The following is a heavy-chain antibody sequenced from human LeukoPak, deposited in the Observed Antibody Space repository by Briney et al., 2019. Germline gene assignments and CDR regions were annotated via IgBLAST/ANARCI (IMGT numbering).Heavy chain of an antibody. D-gene: IGHD4-17*01. CDR2: ISAYNGNT. V-gene: IGHV1-18*01. Sequence: ASVKVSCKASGYTFTSYGISWVRQAPGQGLEWMGWISAYNGNTNYAQKLQGRVTMSTDTSTSTGYMELRSLRSDDTAVYYCARVEDRTDYYYYMDVWGKGTTVTISS. CDR3: ARVEDRTDYYYYMDV. J-gene: IGHJ6*03. CDR1: GYTFTSYG.